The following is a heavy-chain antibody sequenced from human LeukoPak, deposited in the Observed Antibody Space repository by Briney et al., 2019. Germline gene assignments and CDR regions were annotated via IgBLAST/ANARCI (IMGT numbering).Heavy chain of an antibody. J-gene: IGHJ6*02. CDR3: ATPSGSYYYYYGMDV. D-gene: IGHD1-26*01. CDR1: GGSISSGGYY. V-gene: IGHV4-31*03. Sequence: PSETLPLTCTVSGGSISSGGYYWSWIRQHPGKGLEWIGYIYYSGSTYYNPSLKSRVTISVDTSKNQFSLKLSSVTAADTAVYYCATPSGSYYYYYGMDVWGQGTTVTVSS. CDR2: IYYSGST.